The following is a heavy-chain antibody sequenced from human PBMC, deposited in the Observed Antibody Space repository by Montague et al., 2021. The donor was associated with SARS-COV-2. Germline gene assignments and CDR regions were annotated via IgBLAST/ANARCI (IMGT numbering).Heavy chain of an antibody. D-gene: IGHD2-15*01. Sequence: SETLSLTCTASGDSISSFYWNWIRQPAGKGLEWIGRIYASGGTNYNPSLKSRVTMSVDTSKNQFSLKLNSATAADTAVYYCGRGVVAATPVVDYWGRGTLVTVSS. J-gene: IGHJ4*02. V-gene: IGHV4-4*07. CDR2: IYASGGT. CDR1: GDSISSFY. CDR3: GRGVVAATPVVDY.